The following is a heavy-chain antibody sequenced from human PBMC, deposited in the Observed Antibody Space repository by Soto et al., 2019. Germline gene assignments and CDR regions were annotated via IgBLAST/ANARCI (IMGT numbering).Heavy chain of an antibody. CDR1: GIANGRTA. J-gene: IGHJ6*02. D-gene: IGHD3-16*01. CDR2: IVVGTGST. V-gene: IGHV1-58*01. Sequence: SAEASCKDSGIANGRTAGWWLRQARGKRLEWIGRIVVGTGSTTYAQIVQEGIAITRDMSTNTAYMELSGLRPEDTAIYYCAADAHLDDYWRRYPYYYYSMDFWGQGTTVTVS. CDR3: AADAHLDDYWRRYPYYYYSMDF.